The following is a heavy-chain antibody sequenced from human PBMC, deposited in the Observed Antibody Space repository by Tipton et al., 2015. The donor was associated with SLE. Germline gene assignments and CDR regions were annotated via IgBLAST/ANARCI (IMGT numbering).Heavy chain of an antibody. Sequence: SLRLSCAASGFTFSNYWMHWVRQAPGKGLMWVSHINSDGSSTRYADSVKGRFTISRDNAKNTLYLQLNNLTAADTAVYYCARGQCTSCYYYYMDVWGKGTTVTVSS. CDR1: GFTFSNYW. D-gene: IGHD2-2*01. V-gene: IGHV3-74*01. CDR3: ARGQCTSCYYYYMDV. CDR2: INSDGSST. J-gene: IGHJ6*03.